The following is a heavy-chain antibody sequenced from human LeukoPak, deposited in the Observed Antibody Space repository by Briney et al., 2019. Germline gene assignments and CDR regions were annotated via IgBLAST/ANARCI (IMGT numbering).Heavy chain of an antibody. V-gene: IGHV4-34*01. Sequence: SETLSLTCAVYGGSFSGYYWSWIRQPPGKGLEWIGEINHSGSTNYNPSLKSRVTISVDTSKNQFSLKLSSVTAADTAVYYCARIRGYSYGYSSRPFDYWGRGTLVTVSS. J-gene: IGHJ4*02. D-gene: IGHD5-18*01. CDR2: INHSGST. CDR3: ARIRGYSYGYSSRPFDY. CDR1: GGSFSGYY.